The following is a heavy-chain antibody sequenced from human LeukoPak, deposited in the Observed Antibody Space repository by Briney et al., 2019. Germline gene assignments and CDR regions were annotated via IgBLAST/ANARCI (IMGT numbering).Heavy chain of an antibody. V-gene: IGHV3-30*18. CDR2: ISYDGSNK. CDR3: AKDQFYYDSSGLLPDTQGELFDY. J-gene: IGHJ4*02. D-gene: IGHD3-22*01. CDR1: GFTFSSYG. Sequence: QPGRSLRLSCAASGFTFSSYGMHWVRQAPGKGLEWVAVISYDGSNKYYADSVKGRFTISRDNSKNTLYLQMNSLRAEDTAVYYCAKDQFYYDSSGLLPDTQGELFDYWGQGTLVTVSS.